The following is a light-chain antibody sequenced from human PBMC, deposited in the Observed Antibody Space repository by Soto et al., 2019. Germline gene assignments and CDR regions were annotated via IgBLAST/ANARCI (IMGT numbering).Light chain of an antibody. CDR2: ANN. Sequence: QSVLTQPPSASGTPGQRVTISCSGSSSNIGSNTVNWYQQLPGTAPKLLIHANNQRPSGVPDRFSGSKSGTSASLAISWLQSEEADYYCAAWDDSLNGYVFG. J-gene: IGLJ1*01. V-gene: IGLV1-44*01. CDR1: SSNIGSNT. CDR3: AAWDDSLNGYV.